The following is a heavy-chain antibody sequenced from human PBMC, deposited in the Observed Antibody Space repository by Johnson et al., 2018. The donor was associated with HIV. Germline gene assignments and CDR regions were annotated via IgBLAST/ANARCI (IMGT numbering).Heavy chain of an antibody. CDR1: GFTFSTYA. V-gene: IGHV3-NL1*01. CDR3: AKDTTSSSPWGAFDI. CDR2: IFSGGST. D-gene: IGHD6-6*01. Sequence: QVQLVESGGGVVQPGRSLRLSCAASGFTFSTYAMHWVRQAPGKGLEWVSVIFSGGSTHYADSVKGRFTISRDKSKNSRYLQMNSLRAEDKALYYCAKDTTSSSPWGAFDIWGQGTMFTVSS. J-gene: IGHJ3*02.